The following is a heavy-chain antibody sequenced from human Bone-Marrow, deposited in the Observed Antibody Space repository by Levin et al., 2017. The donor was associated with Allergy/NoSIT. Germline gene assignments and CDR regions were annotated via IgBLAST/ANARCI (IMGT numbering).Heavy chain of an antibody. D-gene: IGHD3-3*01. CDR1: GFTFNNYA. Sequence: LPGGSLRLSCAASGFTFNNYAMTWVRQAPGQGLEWVSGIDRSGGRTFYADSVKGRFTISRDNSKNTLDLQMDSLRAEDSALYYCARGPDESGFFGVVVIPVYYMDHWGKGTTVTVSS. CDR2: IDRSGGRT. V-gene: IGHV3-23*01. CDR3: ARGPDESGFFGVVVIPVYYMDH. J-gene: IGHJ6*03.